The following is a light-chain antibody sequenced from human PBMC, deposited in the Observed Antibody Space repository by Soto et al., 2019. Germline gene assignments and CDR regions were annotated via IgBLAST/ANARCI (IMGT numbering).Light chain of an antibody. J-gene: IGLJ3*02. CDR2: SNN. CDR3: AARDDSLNAWV. Sequence: QSVLTQSPSASGTPGQRVTISCSGSSSNIGSNTVNWYQQLPGTAPKLLISSNNQRPSGVPDRFSGSKSGTSASLAISGLQSEDEADFYCAARDDSLNAWVFGGGTKLTVL. V-gene: IGLV1-44*01. CDR1: SSNIGSNT.